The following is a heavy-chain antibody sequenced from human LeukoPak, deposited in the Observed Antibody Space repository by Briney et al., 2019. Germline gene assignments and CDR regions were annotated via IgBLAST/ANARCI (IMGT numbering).Heavy chain of an antibody. D-gene: IGHD2-15*01. V-gene: IGHV1-18*01. CDR1: GYTFTSYG. CDR3: ARGLFRATPNTWVRD. Sequence: ASVKVSCKASGYTFTSYGINWVRQAPGQGLEWMGWINVYNGNTNNAQKLQGRVTMNTDTSTSTASMELRSLRSDDTAVYYCARGLFRATPNTWVRDWGQGTLVTVSS. J-gene: IGHJ4*02. CDR2: INVYNGNT.